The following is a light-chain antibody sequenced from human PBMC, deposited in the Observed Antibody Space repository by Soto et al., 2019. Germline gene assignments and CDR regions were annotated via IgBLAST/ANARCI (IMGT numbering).Light chain of an antibody. CDR2: SNN. V-gene: IGLV1-44*01. J-gene: IGLJ2*01. CDR1: SSNIGSNT. Sequence: QSALTQPPSASGTPGQRVTISCSGSSSNIGSNTVNWYQQLPGTAPKLLIYSNNQRPSGVPDRFSGSKSGTSAFLAISGLQSEDEADYYCAAWDDSLNGVVFGGGTKLTVL. CDR3: AAWDDSLNGVV.